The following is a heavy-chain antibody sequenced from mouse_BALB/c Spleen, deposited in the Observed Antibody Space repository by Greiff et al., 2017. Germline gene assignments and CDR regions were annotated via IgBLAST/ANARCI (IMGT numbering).Heavy chain of an antibody. CDR3: AKYGSRGFDY. J-gene: IGHJ2*01. Sequence: VQLQQPGAELVKPGASVKLSCKASGYTFTSYWMHWVKQRPGQGLEWIGEINPSNGRTNYNEKFKSKATLTVDKSSSTAYMQLSSLTSEDSAVYYCAKYGSRGFDYWGQGTTLTVSS. CDR2: INPSNGRT. V-gene: IGHV1S81*02. CDR1: GYTFTSYW. D-gene: IGHD1-1*01.